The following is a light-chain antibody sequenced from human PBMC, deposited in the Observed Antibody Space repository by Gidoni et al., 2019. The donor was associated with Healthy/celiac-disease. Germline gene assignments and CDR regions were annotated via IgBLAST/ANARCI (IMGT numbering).Light chain of an antibody. Sequence: DIQMTQSPSSLSASVGDRVTITCRASQSISSYLNWYQQKPGKAKLLIYAASSLQSGVPSRFSGSGSGTDFTLTISSLQPEDFATYYCQQSYSTPSCTFGQXTKLEIK. CDR2: AAS. CDR1: QSISSY. CDR3: QQSYSTPSCT. J-gene: IGKJ2*02. V-gene: IGKV1-39*01.